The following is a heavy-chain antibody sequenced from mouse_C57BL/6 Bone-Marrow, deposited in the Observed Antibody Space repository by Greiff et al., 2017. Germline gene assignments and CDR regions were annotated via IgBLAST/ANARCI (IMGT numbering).Heavy chain of an antibody. CDR2: IYPGSGST. Sequence: VQLQQPGAELVKPGASVKMSCKASGYTFTSYWITWVKQRPGQGLEWIGDIYPGSGSTNYNEKFKSKATLTVDTSSSTAYMQLSSLTSEVSAVYYCARGGIYYYGPEAYWGQGTLVTVSA. CDR3: ARGGIYYYGPEAY. J-gene: IGHJ3*01. V-gene: IGHV1-55*01. CDR1: GYTFTSYW. D-gene: IGHD1-1*01.